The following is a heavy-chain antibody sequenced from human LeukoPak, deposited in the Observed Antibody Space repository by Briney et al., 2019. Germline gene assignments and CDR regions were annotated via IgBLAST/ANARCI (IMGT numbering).Heavy chain of an antibody. D-gene: IGHD7-27*01. V-gene: IGHV1-2*02. CDR3: ASPGDRGMGYWYFDL. Sequence: ASVKVSFKAFGYTFTGYYMHWVRQAPGQGLEWMGWINPNSGGTNYAQKFQARVTMTRDTSISTAYMELSRLTSDDTAVYYCASPGDRGMGYWYFDLWGRGTLVTVSS. CDR2: INPNSGGT. J-gene: IGHJ2*01. CDR1: GYTFTGYY.